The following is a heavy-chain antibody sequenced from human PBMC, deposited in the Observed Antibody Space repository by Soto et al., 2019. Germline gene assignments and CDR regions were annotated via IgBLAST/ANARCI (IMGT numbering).Heavy chain of an antibody. CDR2: IYHSGGT. CDR3: ARRSGSYYYYGMDV. D-gene: IGHD3-10*01. V-gene: IGHV4-4*02. CDR1: SGSISSSNW. Sequence: SETLSLTCAVSSGSISSSNWWSWVRQPPGKGLEWIGEIYHSGGTNYNPSLKSRVTISVDKSKNQFSLKLSSVTAADTAVYYCARRSGSYYYYGMDVWGQGTTVTVSS. J-gene: IGHJ6*02.